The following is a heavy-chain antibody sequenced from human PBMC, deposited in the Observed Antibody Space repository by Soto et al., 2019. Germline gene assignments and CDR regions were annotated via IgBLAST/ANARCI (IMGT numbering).Heavy chain of an antibody. V-gene: IGHV6-1*01. CDR2: TYYRSKWYN. Sequence: SQTLSLTCAISGDSVSSNSAAWNWIRQSPSRGLEWLGRTYYRSKWYNDYAVSVKSRITINPDTSKNQFSLQLNSVTPEDTAVYYCARDVWWSYRYFYYGMDVWGQGTTVTVSS. J-gene: IGHJ6*02. D-gene: IGHD3-16*02. CDR3: ARDVWWSYRYFYYGMDV. CDR1: GDSVSSNSAA.